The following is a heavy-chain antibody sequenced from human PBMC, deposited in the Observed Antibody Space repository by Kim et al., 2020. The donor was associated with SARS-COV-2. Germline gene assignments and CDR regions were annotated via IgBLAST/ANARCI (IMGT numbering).Heavy chain of an antibody. Sequence: SETLSLTCAVSGGSISSSNWWSWVRQPPGKGLEWIGEIYHSGSTNYNPSLKSRVTISVDKSKNQFSLKLSSVTAADTAVYYCASRIWGCIAAAGTDACGSDYWGQGTLVTVSS. CDR2: IYHSGST. J-gene: IGHJ4*02. V-gene: IGHV4-4*02. CDR1: GGSISSSNW. CDR3: ASRIWGCIAAAGTDACGSDY. D-gene: IGHD6-13*01.